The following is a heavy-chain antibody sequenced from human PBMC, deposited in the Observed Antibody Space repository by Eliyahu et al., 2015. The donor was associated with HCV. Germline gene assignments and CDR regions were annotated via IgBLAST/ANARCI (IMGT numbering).Heavy chain of an antibody. J-gene: IGHJ6*02. CDR2: MNPNSGNT. CDR3: ARLHPGTYSSSWYAYGMDV. CDR1: GYTFTSYD. D-gene: IGHD6-13*01. Sequence: QVQLVQSGAEVKKPGASVKVSCKASGYTFTSYDINWVRQATGQGLEWMGWMNPNSGNTGYAQKFQGRVTMTRNTSISTAYMELSSLRSEDTAVYYCARLHPGTYSSSWYAYGMDVWGQGTTVTVSS. V-gene: IGHV1-8*01.